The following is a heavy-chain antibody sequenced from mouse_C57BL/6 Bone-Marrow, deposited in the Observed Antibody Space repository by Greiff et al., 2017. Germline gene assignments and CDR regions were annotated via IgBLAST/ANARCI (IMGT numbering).Heavy chain of an antibody. CDR2: ISSGSSTI. Sequence: DVMLVESGGGLVKPGASLKLSCEASGFTFSDYGMHWVRQAPEKGLEWVAYISSGSSTINYADTVKGRFTISRDNAKNTVYLQMTSLRSEDTAMYYCAKLRSYWYFDVWGTGTAVTVSS. V-gene: IGHV5-17*01. CDR1: GFTFSDYG. J-gene: IGHJ1*03. D-gene: IGHD4-1*01. CDR3: AKLRSYWYFDV.